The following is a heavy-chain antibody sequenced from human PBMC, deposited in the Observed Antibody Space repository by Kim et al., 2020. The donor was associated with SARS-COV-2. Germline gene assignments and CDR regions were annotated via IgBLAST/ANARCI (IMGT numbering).Heavy chain of an antibody. CDR2: ISSSSSYT. CDR1: GFTFSDYY. CDR3: AREDVGVAFYI. D-gene: IGHD2-15*01. Sequence: GRSLRLSCAASGFTFSDYYMSWIRQAPGKGLEWVSYISSSSSYTNYADSVKGRFTISRDNAKNSLYLQMNSLRAEDTAVYYCAREDVGVAFYIWGQGTMVTVSS. V-gene: IGHV3-11*05. J-gene: IGHJ3*02.